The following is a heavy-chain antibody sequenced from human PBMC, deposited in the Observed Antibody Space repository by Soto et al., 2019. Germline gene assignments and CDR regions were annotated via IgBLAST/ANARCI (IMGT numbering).Heavy chain of an antibody. J-gene: IGHJ6*03. CDR1: GGSISSSSYY. V-gene: IGHV4-39*01. CDR3: ASYHRGYSSPDYYYYMDV. D-gene: IGHD6-13*01. CDR2: IYYSGST. Sequence: SETLSLTCTVSGGSISSSSYYWGWIRQPPGKGLEWIGSIYYSGSTYYNPSLKSRVTISVDTSKNQFSLKLSSVTAADTAVYYCASYHRGYSSPDYYYYMDVWGKGTTVTVSS.